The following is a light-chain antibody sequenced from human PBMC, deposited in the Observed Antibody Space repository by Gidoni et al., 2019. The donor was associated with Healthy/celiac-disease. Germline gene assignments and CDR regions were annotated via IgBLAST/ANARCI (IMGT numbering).Light chain of an antibody. CDR2: KAS. Sequence: DIQMTQSPSTLSASVGDRVTITCRASQSISSWLAWYQQKQGKDPKLLIYKASSFESGVPSRFSGSGSETEFTLTSSILQPDYFATYYCQQYNSYWTFGQGTKVEIK. V-gene: IGKV1-5*03. CDR3: QQYNSYWT. CDR1: QSISSW. J-gene: IGKJ1*01.